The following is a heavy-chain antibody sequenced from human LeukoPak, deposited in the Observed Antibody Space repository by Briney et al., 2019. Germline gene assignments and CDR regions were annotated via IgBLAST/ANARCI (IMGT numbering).Heavy chain of an antibody. V-gene: IGHV3-48*04. Sequence: GGSLRLSCAASGFTFSSYSMNWVRQAAGNGREWVSYFRSSGSTISYADSVKGRFTISRDNAKNSLYLQMNSLRAEDTALYHWARGGIAAAGTVPTAVGGDYYYYYMDVWGKGTTVTVPS. CDR3: ARGGIAAAGTVPTAVGGDYYYYYMDV. J-gene: IGHJ6*03. CDR2: FRSSGSTI. CDR1: GFTFSSYS. D-gene: IGHD6-13*01.